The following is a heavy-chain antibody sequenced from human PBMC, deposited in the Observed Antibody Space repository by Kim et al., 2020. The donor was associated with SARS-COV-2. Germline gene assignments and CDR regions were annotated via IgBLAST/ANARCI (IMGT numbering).Heavy chain of an antibody. J-gene: IGHJ4*01. V-gene: IGHV4-39*01. CDR3: ARQRITGTGRGSGDN. CDR1: GGSISSSSYS. D-gene: IGHD1-20*01. Sequence: SETLSLTCNVSGGSISSSSYSWGWIRQPPGKGLEWIGTIYYTGTTYYDPSLESRVTISVDTSMSQFSLKLNSVTAADTAVYYCARQRITGTGRGSGDNWG. CDR2: IYYTGTT.